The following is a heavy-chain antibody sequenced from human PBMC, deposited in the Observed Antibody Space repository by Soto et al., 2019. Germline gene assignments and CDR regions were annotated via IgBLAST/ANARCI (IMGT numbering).Heavy chain of an antibody. CDR2: IYPGDSDT. CDR1: GYSFTSYW. D-gene: IGHD3-22*01. Sequence: GESLKISCKGSGYSFTSYWIGWVRQMPGKGLEWMGIIYPGDSDTRYSPSFQGQVTISADKSISTAYLQWSSLKALDTAMYYCTRHLFYDPNDAFDISAQGTLVTVSS. V-gene: IGHV5-51*01. J-gene: IGHJ3*02. CDR3: TRHLFYDPNDAFDI.